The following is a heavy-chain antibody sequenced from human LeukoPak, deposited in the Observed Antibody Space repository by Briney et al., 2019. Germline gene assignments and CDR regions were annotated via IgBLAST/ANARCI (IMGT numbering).Heavy chain of an antibody. CDR2: IYSTGST. Sequence: SETLSLTCSVSGSSISNYYWSWIRQSPGKGLEWIGYIYSTGSTDYNPSLKSRVTISVDTSKNQFSLKLSSVTAADTAVYYCARETTQYYMDVWGKGTTVTVSS. CDR1: GSSISNYY. D-gene: IGHD4-11*01. J-gene: IGHJ6*03. V-gene: IGHV4-59*13. CDR3: ARETTQYYMDV.